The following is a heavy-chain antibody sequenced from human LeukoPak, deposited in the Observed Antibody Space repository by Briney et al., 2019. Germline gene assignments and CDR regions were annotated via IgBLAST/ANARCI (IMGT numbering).Heavy chain of an antibody. D-gene: IGHD3-10*01. CDR3: AKDRVPGSGSYWSRRYFDY. CDR1: GFTFSSYG. V-gene: IGHV3-30*02. CDR2: IRYYGSNK. J-gene: IGHJ4*02. Sequence: GGSLRLSCAASGFTFSSYGMHWVRQAPGKGLEWVVFIRYYGSNKYYADSVKGRFTISRDNSKNTLYLQMNSLRAEDTAVYYCAKDRVPGSGSYWSRRYFDYWGQGTLVTVSS.